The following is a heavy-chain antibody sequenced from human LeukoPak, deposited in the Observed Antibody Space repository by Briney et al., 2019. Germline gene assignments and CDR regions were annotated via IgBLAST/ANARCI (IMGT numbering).Heavy chain of an antibody. CDR3: ARGPLVGTSGWPSQDY. V-gene: IGHV3-64*01. Sequence: GGSLRLSCAASGFTFSNYAMHWVRQAPGKGLEYVSAISSNGGSTYYANSVKGRFTISRDNSKNTLYLQMGRLRSEDMAVYYCARGPLVGTSGWPSQDYWGQGTLVTVSS. CDR1: GFTFSNYA. J-gene: IGHJ4*02. D-gene: IGHD6-19*01. CDR2: ISSNGGST.